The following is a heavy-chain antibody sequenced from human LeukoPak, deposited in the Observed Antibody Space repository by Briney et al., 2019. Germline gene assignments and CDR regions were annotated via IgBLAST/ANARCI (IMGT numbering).Heavy chain of an antibody. CDR2: IYYSGST. J-gene: IGHJ4*02. Sequence: SETLSLTCTVSGGSISSYYWSWIRQPPGRGLEWIGYIYYSGSTNYNPSLKSRVTISVDTSKNQFSLKLSSVTAADTAVYYCARETYYYDSSGYYHVFDYWGQGTLVTVSS. V-gene: IGHV4-59*01. CDR3: ARETYYYDSSGYYHVFDY. D-gene: IGHD3-22*01. CDR1: GGSISSYY.